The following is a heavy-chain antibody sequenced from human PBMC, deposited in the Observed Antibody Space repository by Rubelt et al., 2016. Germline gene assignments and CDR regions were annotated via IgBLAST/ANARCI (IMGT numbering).Heavy chain of an antibody. V-gene: IGHV3-21*01. CDR2: ISSSSSYI. D-gene: IGHD3-10*01. CDR3: ARVRITMVRGVIIEYYFDY. Sequence: RLEWVSSISSSSSYIYYADSVKGRFTISRDNAKNSLYLQMNSLRAEDTAVYYCARVRITMVRGVIIEYYFDYWGQGTLVTVSS. J-gene: IGHJ4*02.